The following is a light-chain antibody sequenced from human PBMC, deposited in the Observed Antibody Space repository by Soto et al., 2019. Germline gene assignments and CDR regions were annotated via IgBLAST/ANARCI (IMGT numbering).Light chain of an antibody. CDR1: QDISSY. CDR3: QQYDNLPRLT. CDR2: GAS. V-gene: IGKV1-33*01. J-gene: IGKJ4*01. Sequence: DIQMTQSPSSLSASVGDRVTITCQASQDISSYLNWYQQKPGKAPKLLIYGASNLETGVPPRFSGSGSGTDLTFTISSLQPEDIATYYCQQYDNLPRLTFGGGTKVDIK.